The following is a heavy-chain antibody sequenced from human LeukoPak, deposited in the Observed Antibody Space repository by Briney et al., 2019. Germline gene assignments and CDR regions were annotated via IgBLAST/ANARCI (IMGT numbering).Heavy chain of an antibody. CDR1: GFTFSSFW. V-gene: IGHV3-74*01. CDR2: SKSDGST. J-gene: IGHJ1*01. CDR3: ARAPSEIGGYYPEYFRH. Sequence: PGGSLRLSCAASGFTFSSFWMHWVRQAPGKGLVWFSRSKSDGSTNYADSVKGRFTISRDNAKNTVSLQMNSLRVEDTGVYYCARAPSEIGGYYPEYFRHWGQGTLVTVSS. D-gene: IGHD3-22*01.